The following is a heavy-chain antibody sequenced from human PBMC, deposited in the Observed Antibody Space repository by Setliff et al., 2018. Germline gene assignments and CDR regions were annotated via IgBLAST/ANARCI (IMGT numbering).Heavy chain of an antibody. CDR2: INPDSGDT. J-gene: IGHJ4*02. V-gene: IGHV1-2*02. D-gene: IGHD2-2*01. CDR1: GNRFTDYN. Sequence: GASVKVSCKASGNRFTDYNLHWVRQAPGQGLEWMGWINPDSGDTHSAQKFQGRVTMTTDTSTSTAYLELRSLRSDDTAVYFCARDRHMVVIPAARAHFDNWGQGTLVTVSS. CDR3: ARDRHMVVIPAARAHFDN.